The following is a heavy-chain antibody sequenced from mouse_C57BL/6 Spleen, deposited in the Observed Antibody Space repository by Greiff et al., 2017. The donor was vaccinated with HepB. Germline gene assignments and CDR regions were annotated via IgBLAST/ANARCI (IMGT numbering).Heavy chain of an antibody. CDR2: FYPGSGSI. D-gene: IGHD2-4*01. J-gene: IGHJ3*01. Sequence: SGAELVKPGASVKLSCKASGYTFTEYTIHWVKQRSGQGLEWIGWFYPGSGSIKYNEKFKDKATLTADKSSSTVYMELSRLTSEDSAVYFCARHENGPYDYDAWFAYWGQGTLVTVSA. CDR1: GYTFTEYT. V-gene: IGHV1-62-2*01. CDR3: ARHENGPYDYDAWFAY.